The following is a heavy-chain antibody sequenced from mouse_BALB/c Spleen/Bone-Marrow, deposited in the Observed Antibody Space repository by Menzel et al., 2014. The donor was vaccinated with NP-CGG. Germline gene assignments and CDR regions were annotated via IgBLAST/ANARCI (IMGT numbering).Heavy chain of an antibody. CDR1: GYSFTGYN. CDR3: ARMDYYGH. Sequence: VQLQQSGPELEKPGASVKISCKASGYSFTGYNMNWVKQSNGKSLEWIGNIDPSYGGTSYNQRFKGKATLTVDKSSSTAYMQLKSLTSEDSAVCYCARMDYYGHWGQGTLVTVSA. CDR2: IDPSYGGT. V-gene: IGHV1-39*01. D-gene: IGHD1-2*01. J-gene: IGHJ3*01.